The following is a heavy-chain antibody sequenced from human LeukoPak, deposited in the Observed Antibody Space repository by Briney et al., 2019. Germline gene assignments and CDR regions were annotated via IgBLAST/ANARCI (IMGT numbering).Heavy chain of an antibody. CDR1: GGTFSSYA. CDR2: IIPTFGTA. J-gene: IGHJ4*02. V-gene: IGHV1-69*06. Sequence: GASVKVSCKASGGTFSSYAISWVRQAPGQGLEWMGGIIPTFGTANYAQKFQGRVTITADKSTSTAYMELSSLRSEDTAVYYCARGITMIVVVSPTDGGAFDYWGQGTLVTVSS. D-gene: IGHD3-22*01. CDR3: ARGITMIVVVSPTDGGAFDY.